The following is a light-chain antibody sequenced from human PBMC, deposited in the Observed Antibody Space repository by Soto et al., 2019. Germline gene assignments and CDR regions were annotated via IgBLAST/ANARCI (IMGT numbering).Light chain of an antibody. CDR3: NSYTSSSTPVV. Sequence: QSALTQPASVSGSPGQSIAISCSGTSSDVGGYGFVSWYQQHPGKAPKLIIYNVNNRPSGVSNRFSGSKSGNTASLTISGLQAEDEAVYYCNSYTSSSTPVVFGGGTKPDRP. V-gene: IGLV2-14*01. CDR1: SSDVGGYGF. J-gene: IGLJ2*01. CDR2: NVN.